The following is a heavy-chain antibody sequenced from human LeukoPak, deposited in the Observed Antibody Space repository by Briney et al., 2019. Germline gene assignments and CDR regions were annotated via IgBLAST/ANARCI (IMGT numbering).Heavy chain of an antibody. V-gene: IGHV4-39*02. CDR3: ARDKGTSYLSSFDY. J-gene: IGHJ4*02. Sequence: PSETLSLTCTVSGVSISSSNSYWGWIRQPPGKGLEWIGSIYYSGNTYYNASLKSQVSISIDTSKNQFSLRLTSVTAADTAVYYCARDKGTSYLSSFDYWGQGTLVTVSS. D-gene: IGHD6-6*01. CDR2: IYYSGNT. CDR1: GVSISSSNSY.